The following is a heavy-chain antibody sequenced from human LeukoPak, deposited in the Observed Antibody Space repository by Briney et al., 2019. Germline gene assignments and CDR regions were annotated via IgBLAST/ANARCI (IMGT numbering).Heavy chain of an antibody. V-gene: IGHV3-30*03. Sequence: GGSLRLSCAASGFTFSSYGIHWVRQAPGKGLEWVAVISNDGSNKYYADSVKGRFIISRDNSKNTLYLQMNSLRAEDTAVYYCARDNGEWRLNWFDHWGQGTLVTVSS. CDR1: GFTFSSYG. CDR2: ISNDGSNK. J-gene: IGHJ5*02. CDR3: ARDNGEWRLNWFDH. D-gene: IGHD2-8*01.